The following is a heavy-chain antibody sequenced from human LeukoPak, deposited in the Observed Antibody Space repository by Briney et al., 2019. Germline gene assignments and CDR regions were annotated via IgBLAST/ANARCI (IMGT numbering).Heavy chain of an antibody. Sequence: GGSLRLSCAASGFTFSSYEMTCVRQAPGKGLEWVSYISGSGSTIYYADSVKGRFTISRDNAKKSLYLQMNSLRAEDTAVYYCAREENGAKSALDYWGQGTLVTVSS. CDR1: GFTFSSYE. V-gene: IGHV3-48*03. D-gene: IGHD4/OR15-4a*01. CDR2: ISGSGSTI. J-gene: IGHJ4*02. CDR3: AREENGAKSALDY.